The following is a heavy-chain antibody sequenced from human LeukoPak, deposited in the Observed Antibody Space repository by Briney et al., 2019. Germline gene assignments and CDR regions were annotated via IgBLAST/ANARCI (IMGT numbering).Heavy chain of an antibody. V-gene: IGHV1-58*02. CDR1: GFTFTSSA. CDR2: IVVGSGNT. J-gene: IGHJ4*02. CDR3: ARRASLYSGYEY. Sequence: ASVKVSCKASGFTFTSSAMQWVRQARGQRLEWIGWIVVGSGNTNYAQKFQERVTITRDMSTSTAYMELGSLSSDDTAVYYCARRASLYSGYEYWGQGALVSVSS. D-gene: IGHD5-12*01.